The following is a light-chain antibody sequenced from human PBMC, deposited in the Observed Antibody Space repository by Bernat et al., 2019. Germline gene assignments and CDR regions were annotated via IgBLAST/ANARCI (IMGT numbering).Light chain of an antibody. J-gene: IGLJ3*02. CDR1: SRDVGTYKY. CDR3: CSYAGSFNWV. V-gene: IGLV2-11*01. Sequence: QSALTQPRSVSGFPGQSVTISCTGTSRDVGTYKYVSWYQQHPGKAPKVMIYDVSNRPSGVPDRFSGSKSGNTASLTISGLQADDEADYYCCSYAGSFNWVFGGGTKVTVL. CDR2: DVS.